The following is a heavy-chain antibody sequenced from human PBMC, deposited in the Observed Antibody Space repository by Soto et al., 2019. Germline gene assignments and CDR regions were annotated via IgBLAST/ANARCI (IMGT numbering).Heavy chain of an antibody. CDR3: ATDTPYGAGSLAGCDY. V-gene: IGHV4-59*01. CDR2: IYHSGTT. J-gene: IGHJ4*02. CDR1: GVSITGSY. D-gene: IGHD1-26*01. Sequence: SETLSLTCTVSGVSITGSYWSWIRQTPGKTLEWIGYIYHSGTTTYNPSLKSRVSISVDTSKNQFSLRLTSVIAADTAVYYCATDTPYGAGSLAGCDYWGQG.